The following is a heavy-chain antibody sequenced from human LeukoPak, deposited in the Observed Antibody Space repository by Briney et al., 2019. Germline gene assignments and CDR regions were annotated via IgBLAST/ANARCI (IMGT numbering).Heavy chain of an antibody. D-gene: IGHD4-11*01. Sequence: PGGSLRLSCAASGFTFSSYAMHWVRQAPGKGLEWGAVISYEGSNKYYADSVKGRFTISRDNSKNTLYLQMNSLRAEDTAVYYCARGPMTTVDYWGQGTLVTVSS. CDR1: GFTFSSYA. V-gene: IGHV3-30*04. J-gene: IGHJ4*02. CDR2: ISYEGSNK. CDR3: ARGPMTTVDY.